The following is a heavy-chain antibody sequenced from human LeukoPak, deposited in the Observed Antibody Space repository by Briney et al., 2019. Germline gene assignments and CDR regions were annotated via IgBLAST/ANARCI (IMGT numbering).Heavy chain of an antibody. D-gene: IGHD3-10*01. Sequence: SETLSLTCTVSGGSISSYYWSWIRQPPGKGLEWIGYIYYSGSTNYNPSLKRRVTISVDTSKNQFSLKLSSVTAADTAVYYCARLWFGESYYFDYWGQGTLVTVSS. CDR2: IYYSGST. CDR3: ARLWFGESYYFDY. V-gene: IGHV4-59*08. CDR1: GGSISSYY. J-gene: IGHJ4*02.